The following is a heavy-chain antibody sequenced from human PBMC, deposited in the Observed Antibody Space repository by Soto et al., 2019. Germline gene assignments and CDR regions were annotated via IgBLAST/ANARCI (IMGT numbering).Heavy chain of an antibody. CDR3: ARDPSAGRITMIVVVNYYFDY. CDR2: ISYDGSNK. D-gene: IGHD3-22*01. CDR1: GFTFSSYA. J-gene: IGHJ4*02. V-gene: IGHV3-30-3*01. Sequence: RLSCAASGFTFSSYAMHWVRQAPGKGLEWVAVISYDGSNKYYADSVKGRFTISRDNSKNTLYLQMNSLRAEDTAVYYCARDPSAGRITMIVVVNYYFDYWGQGTLVTVSS.